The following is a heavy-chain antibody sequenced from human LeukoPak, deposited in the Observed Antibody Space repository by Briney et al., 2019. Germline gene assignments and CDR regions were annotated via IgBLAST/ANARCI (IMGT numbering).Heavy chain of an antibody. V-gene: IGHV4-59*01. CDR3: ARGPSYYDFWSGYYEYFQH. Sequence: PSETLSPTCTVSGGSISSYYWSWIRQPPGKGLEWIGYIYYSGSTNYNPSLKSRVTISVDTSKNQFSLKLSSVTAADTAVYYCARGPSYYDFWSGYYEYFQHWGQGTLVTVSS. J-gene: IGHJ1*01. CDR2: IYYSGST. CDR1: GGSISSYY. D-gene: IGHD3-3*01.